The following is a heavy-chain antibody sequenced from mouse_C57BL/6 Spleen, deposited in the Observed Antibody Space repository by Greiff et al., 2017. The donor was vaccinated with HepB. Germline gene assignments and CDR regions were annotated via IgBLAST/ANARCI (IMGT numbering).Heavy chain of an antibody. D-gene: IGHD1-1*01. V-gene: IGHV1-69*01. CDR2: IDPSDSYT. CDR3: ARSLITTVYYFDY. Sequence: QVQLKQPGAELVMPGASVKLSCKASGYTFTSYWMHWVKQRPGQGLEWIGEIDPSDSYTNYNQKFKGKSTLTVDKSSSTAYMQLSSLTSEDSAVYYCARSLITTVYYFDYWGQGTTLTVSS. CDR1: GYTFTSYW. J-gene: IGHJ2*01.